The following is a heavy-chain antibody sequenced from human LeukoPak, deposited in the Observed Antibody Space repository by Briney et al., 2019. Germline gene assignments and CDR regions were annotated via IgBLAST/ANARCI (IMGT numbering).Heavy chain of an antibody. CDR1: GGSISSYY. Sequence: SETLSLTCTVSGGSISSYYWSWIRQPAGKGLEWIGRIYTSGSTNYNPSLKSRVTMSVDTSKNQFSLKLSSVTAADTAVYYCAREYYYDSSGYYKDYWGQGTLVTVSS. CDR3: AREYYYDSSGYYKDY. D-gene: IGHD3-22*01. J-gene: IGHJ4*02. CDR2: IYTSGST. V-gene: IGHV4-4*07.